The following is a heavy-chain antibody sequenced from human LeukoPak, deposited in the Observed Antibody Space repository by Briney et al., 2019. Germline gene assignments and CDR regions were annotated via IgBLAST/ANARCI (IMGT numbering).Heavy chain of an antibody. V-gene: IGHV4-61*02. J-gene: IGHJ6*03. CDR1: GGSISSGSYY. Sequence: PSQTLSLTCTVSGGSISSGSYYWSWIRQPAGKGLEWIGRIYTSGSTNYNPSLKSRVTISIDTSKNQFSLKLSSVTAADTAVYYCETYGDGDYYYYFYMDVWGKGTTVTVSS. CDR3: ETYGDGDYYYYFYMDV. CDR2: IYTSGST. D-gene: IGHD3-3*01.